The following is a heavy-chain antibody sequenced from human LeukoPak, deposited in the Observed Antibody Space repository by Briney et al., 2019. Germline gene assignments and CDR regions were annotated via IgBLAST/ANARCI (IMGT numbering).Heavy chain of an antibody. CDR3: ARDFDSRGYSPSY. D-gene: IGHD3-22*01. CDR1: GVTFSNYG. V-gene: IGHV3-33*01. CDR2: IWYDGSNK. Sequence: GGSLRLSCAASGVTFSNYGMHWVRQAPGKGLEWVAVIWYDGSNKYYADSVRGRFTISRDNSKNTLYLQMNSLRAEDTAVYYCARDFDSRGYSPSYWGQGTLVTVSS. J-gene: IGHJ4*02.